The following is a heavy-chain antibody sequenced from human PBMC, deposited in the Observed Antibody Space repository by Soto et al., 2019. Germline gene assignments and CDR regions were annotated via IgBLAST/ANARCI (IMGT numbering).Heavy chain of an antibody. Sequence: QVQLQESGPGLVKPSQNLSLTCTVSGGSISSGGYYWSWIRQHPGKGLEWIGYIYYSGSTYYNPSLKSRVTISVDTSKNQFSLKLSSVTAADTAVYYCARVQANTAMVLFDYWGQGTLVTVSS. CDR1: GGSISSGGYY. V-gene: IGHV4-31*03. J-gene: IGHJ4*02. D-gene: IGHD5-18*01. CDR3: ARVQANTAMVLFDY. CDR2: IYYSGST.